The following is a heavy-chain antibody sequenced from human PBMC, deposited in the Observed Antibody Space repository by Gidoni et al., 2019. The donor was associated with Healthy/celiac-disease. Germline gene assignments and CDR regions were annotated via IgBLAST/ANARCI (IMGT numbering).Heavy chain of an antibody. D-gene: IGHD3-16*01. CDR2: IIPIFGTA. V-gene: IGHV1-69*01. CDR3: SRGGLISHWFDP. J-gene: IGHJ5*02. CDR1: GGTFSSSA. Sequence: QVQLVQSGAEVKKPGSSVKFSCKASGGTFSSSAISWVRQAPGQGLEWMGGIIPIFGTANYAQKFQGRVTITADESTSTAYMELSSLRSEDTAVYYCSRGGLISHWFDPWGQGTLVTVSS.